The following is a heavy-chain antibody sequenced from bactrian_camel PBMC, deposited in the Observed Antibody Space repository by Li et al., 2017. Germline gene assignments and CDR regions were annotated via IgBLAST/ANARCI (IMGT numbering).Heavy chain of an antibody. Sequence: HVQLVESGGGSVQAGGSLRLSCTASEFIFSTCGMRWYRQAAGKERELVSRFRSDGTPTYGESVKGRFTTFEVNAEKTVYLQMNNLKPEDTAMYYCAADRYGGSWNLGALCVRTEQKHNYWGQGTQVTVS. CDR3: AADRYGGSWNLGALCVRTEQKHNY. CDR1: EFIFSTCG. D-gene: IGHD6*01. CDR2: FRSDGTP. V-gene: IGHV3S53*01. J-gene: IGHJ4*01.